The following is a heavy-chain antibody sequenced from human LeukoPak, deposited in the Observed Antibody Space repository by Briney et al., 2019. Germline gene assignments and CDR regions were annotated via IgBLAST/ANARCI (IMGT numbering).Heavy chain of an antibody. CDR2: INHSGST. CDR1: GFTFTTYD. CDR3: ARVDYGDYVKGAFDI. J-gene: IGHJ3*02. Sequence: ESLRLSCAASGFTFTTYDMNWVRQAPGKGLEWIGEINHSGSTNYNPSLKSRVTISVDTSKNQFSLKLSSVTAADTAVYYCARVDYGDYVKGAFDIWGQGTMVTVSS. V-gene: IGHV4-34*01. D-gene: IGHD4-17*01.